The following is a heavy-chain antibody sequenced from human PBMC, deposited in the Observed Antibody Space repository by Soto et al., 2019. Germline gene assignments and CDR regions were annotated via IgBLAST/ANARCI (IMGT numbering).Heavy chain of an antibody. CDR1: GGSFSGYY. D-gene: IGHD5-12*01. CDR3: ARDGYKYYLDY. CDR2: INHSGST. J-gene: IGHJ4*02. V-gene: IGHV4-34*01. Sequence: QVQLQQWGAGLLKPSETLSLTCAVYGGSFSGYYWSWIRQPPGKGLEWIGEINHSGSTNYNPSLKSRVTISVDTSKNQCSLKLSSVTAADTAVYYCARDGYKYYLDYWGQGTLVTVSS.